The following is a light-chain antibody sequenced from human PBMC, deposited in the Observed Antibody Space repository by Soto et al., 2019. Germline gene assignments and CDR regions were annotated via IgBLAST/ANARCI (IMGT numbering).Light chain of an antibody. V-gene: IGKV3-20*01. CDR3: QQYDSSSPT. J-gene: IGKJ2*01. CDR1: QIISSTY. Sequence: EIVLTQSPGTLSLSPGERATLSCRASQIISSTYLGWYQQKPGQAPRLLIYGASSRATGIPDRFSGSGSGTDFTLTISRLEPEDFAVYYCQQYDSSSPTFGHGTKLEIK. CDR2: GAS.